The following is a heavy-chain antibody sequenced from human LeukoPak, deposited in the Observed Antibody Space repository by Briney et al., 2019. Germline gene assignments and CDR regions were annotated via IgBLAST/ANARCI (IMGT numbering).Heavy chain of an antibody. J-gene: IGHJ4*02. CDR1: GGSISSFY. D-gene: IGHD6-19*01. CDR2: IYYDGNT. CDR3: ARGGWSLDS. Sequence: SETLSLTCTVSGGSISSFYWTWIRQPPGKGLEWIGYIYYDGNTNYNPSLKSRVTISVDTSKNQFSLKLSSVTAEDTAVYHCARGGWSLDSWGQGTLATVSS. V-gene: IGHV4-59*01.